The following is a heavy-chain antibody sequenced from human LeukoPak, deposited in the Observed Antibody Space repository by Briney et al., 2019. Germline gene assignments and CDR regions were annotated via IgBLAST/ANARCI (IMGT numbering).Heavy chain of an antibody. J-gene: IGHJ4*02. V-gene: IGHV3-23*01. CDR3: AKGSGGSGSYSKYYFDY. CDR2: ISGSGGST. Sequence: GGSLRLSCVASGFSFDSYWMSWVRQAPGKGLEWVSAISGSGGSTYYADSVKGRFTISRDNSKNTLYLQMNSLRAEDTAVYYCAKGSGGSGSYSKYYFDYWGQGTLVTVSS. CDR1: GFSFDSYW. D-gene: IGHD3-10*01.